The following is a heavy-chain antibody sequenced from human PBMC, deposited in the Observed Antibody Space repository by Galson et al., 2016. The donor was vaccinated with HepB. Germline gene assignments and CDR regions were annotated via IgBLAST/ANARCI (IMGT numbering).Heavy chain of an antibody. Sequence: SLRLSCAASGFTFSNYYMTWIRQAPGKGLESISYISTSGITIYYADSVKGRFTISRDNAKNLLYLQMNSLRAEDTAVYYCARESRGQQLVRNRRQFYYYGSDVWGQGTTVTVSS. CDR2: ISTSGITI. CDR3: ARESRGQQLVRNRRQFYYYGSDV. V-gene: IGHV3-11*01. D-gene: IGHD6-13*01. J-gene: IGHJ6*02. CDR1: GFTFSNYY.